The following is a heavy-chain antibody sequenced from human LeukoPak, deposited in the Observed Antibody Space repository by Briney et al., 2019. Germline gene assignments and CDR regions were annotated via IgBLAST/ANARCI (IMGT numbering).Heavy chain of an antibody. CDR3: ATFDYFGSGGLFNY. J-gene: IGHJ4*02. CDR1: GFTSSSYW. D-gene: IGHD3-10*01. V-gene: IGHV3-7*01. Sequence: GGSLRLSCAASGFTSSSYWMSWVRQAPGKGLEWVANIKQDGSEKYYVDSVKGRFTISRDNAENSLYLRMNSLRAEDTAVYYCATFDYFGSGGLFNYWGQGSLVTVSS. CDR2: IKQDGSEK.